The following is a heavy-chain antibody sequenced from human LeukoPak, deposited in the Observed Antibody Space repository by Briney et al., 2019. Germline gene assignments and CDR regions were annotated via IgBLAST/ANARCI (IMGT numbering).Heavy chain of an antibody. CDR1: GGSINSGGYY. CDR3: ASSRGGNAFDY. J-gene: IGHJ4*02. D-gene: IGHD3-16*01. Sequence: TPSQTLSLTCTVSGGSINSGGYYWSWIRQHPGKGLEWIGYIYYSGSTYYNPSLKSRVTISVDTSKNQFSLKLSSVTAADTAVYYCASSRGGNAFDYWGQGTLVTVSS. V-gene: IGHV4-31*03. CDR2: IYYSGST.